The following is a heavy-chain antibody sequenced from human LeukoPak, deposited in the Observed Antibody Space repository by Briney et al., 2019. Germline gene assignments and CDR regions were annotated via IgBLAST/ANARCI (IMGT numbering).Heavy chain of an antibody. D-gene: IGHD6-13*01. CDR2: IYHSGCT. J-gene: IGHJ4*02. V-gene: IGHV4-38-2*02. Sequence: SETLSLTCTVSGGSISSGYYWGWIRQPPGKGLEWIGSIYHSGCTYYNPSPKSRVTISVDTSKNQFSLKRSSVTAAYTAVYYCAREGKIAAATDYWGQGTLVTVSS. CDR3: AREGKIAAATDY. CDR1: GGSISSGYY.